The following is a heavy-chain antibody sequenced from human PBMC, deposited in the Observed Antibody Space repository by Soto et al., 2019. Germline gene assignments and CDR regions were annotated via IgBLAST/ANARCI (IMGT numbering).Heavy chain of an antibody. J-gene: IGHJ4*02. D-gene: IGHD3-9*01. CDR1: GGSISSYY. Sequence: SETLSLTCTVSGGSISSYYWSWIRQPPGKGLEWIGYIYYSGSTNYNPSLKSRVTISVDTSKNQFSLKLSSVTAADTAVYYCASQGLTYYDILTGYYPHYFDYWGQGTLVTVS. CDR3: ASQGLTYYDILTGYYPHYFDY. CDR2: IYYSGST. V-gene: IGHV4-59*08.